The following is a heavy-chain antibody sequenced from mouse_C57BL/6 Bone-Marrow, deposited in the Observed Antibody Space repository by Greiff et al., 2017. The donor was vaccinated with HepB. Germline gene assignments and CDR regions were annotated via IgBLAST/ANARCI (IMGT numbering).Heavy chain of an antibody. D-gene: IGHD1-1*01. Sequence: QVQLQQPGAELVRPGSSVKLSCKASGYTFTSYWVDWVKQRPGQGLEWIGNIYPSDSETHYNQKFKDKATLTVDKSSSTAYMQLSSLTSEDSAVYYCVTTVVATDYWGQGTTLTVSS. CDR2: IYPSDSET. CDR1: GYTFTSYW. CDR3: VTTVVATDY. V-gene: IGHV1-61*01. J-gene: IGHJ2*01.